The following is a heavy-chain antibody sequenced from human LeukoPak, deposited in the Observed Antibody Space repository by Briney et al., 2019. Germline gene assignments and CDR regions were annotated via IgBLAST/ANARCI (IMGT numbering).Heavy chain of an antibody. V-gene: IGHV3-23*01. Sequence: GGSLRLSCAASGFTFSSNDMSWVRQAPGKGLEWVSSLSDNGGSPYYADSVKGRFTISRDNSKNTLYLHMNSLRVEDTAVYYCAKDPETYSSRWFDSWGQGTLVTVSS. CDR1: GFTFSSND. CDR3: AKDPETYSSRWFDS. J-gene: IGHJ5*01. CDR2: LSDNGGSP. D-gene: IGHD2-21*01.